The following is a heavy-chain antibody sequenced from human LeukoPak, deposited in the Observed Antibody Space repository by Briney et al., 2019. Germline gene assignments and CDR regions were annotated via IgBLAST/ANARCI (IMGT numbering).Heavy chain of an antibody. D-gene: IGHD6-13*01. CDR2: IYYSGST. Sequence: PSETLSLTCTVSGGSISSSSYYWGWIRQPPGKGLEWIGSIYYSGSTYYNPSLKSRVTISVDTSKNQFSLKLSSVTAADTAVYYCARAMGSSLAWFDPWGQGTLVTVSS. CDR3: ARAMGSSLAWFDP. V-gene: IGHV4-39*07. CDR1: GGSISSSSYY. J-gene: IGHJ5*02.